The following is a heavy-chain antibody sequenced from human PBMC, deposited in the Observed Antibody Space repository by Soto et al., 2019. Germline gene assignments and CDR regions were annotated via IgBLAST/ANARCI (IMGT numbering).Heavy chain of an antibody. CDR2: ISGDGSNT. D-gene: IGHD3-22*01. CDR3: PKTANYYYSSGYSSYFDL. CDR1: GFTFSPYG. J-gene: IGHJ2*01. V-gene: IGHV3-30*18. Sequence: PGGSLRLFCAASGFTFSPYGMSWVRQAPGKWVEWVSVISGDGSNTYYADSVNGRFTISRDNSKNTLYLQMNSLRAEDTAVYHRPKTANYYYSSGYSSYFDLWGRGVLPTDSS.